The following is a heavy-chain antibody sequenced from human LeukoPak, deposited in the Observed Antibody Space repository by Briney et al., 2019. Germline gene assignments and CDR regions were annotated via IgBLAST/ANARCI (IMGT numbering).Heavy chain of an antibody. J-gene: IGHJ4*02. CDR1: GGSISSYY. D-gene: IGHD3-3*01. CDR3: AREPYDFWSGYLWFDY. Sequence: SETLSLTCTVSGGSISSYYWSWIRQPAGKGLEWIGRIYTSGSTNYNPSLKSRVTMSVDTSKNQFSLKLSSVTAADTAVYYCAREPYDFWSGYLWFDYWGQGTLVTVSS. V-gene: IGHV4-4*07. CDR2: IYTSGST.